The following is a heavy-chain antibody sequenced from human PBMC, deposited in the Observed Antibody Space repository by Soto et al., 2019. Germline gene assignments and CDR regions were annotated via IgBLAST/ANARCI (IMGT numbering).Heavy chain of an antibody. CDR2: IKQDGSEK. CDR1: GFTFSSYW. Sequence: GGSLRLSCAASGFTFSSYWMSWVRQAPGKGLEWVANIKQDGSEKYYVDSVKGRFTISRDNAKNSLYLQMNSLRAEDTAVYYCASVTPPRLYGSGNLDDAFDIWGQGTMVTVSS. CDR3: ASVTPPRLYGSGNLDDAFDI. V-gene: IGHV3-7*01. D-gene: IGHD3-10*01. J-gene: IGHJ3*02.